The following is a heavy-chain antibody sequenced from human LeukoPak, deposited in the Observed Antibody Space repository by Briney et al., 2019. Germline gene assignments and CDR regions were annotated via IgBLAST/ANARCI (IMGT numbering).Heavy chain of an antibody. D-gene: IGHD2-8*01. CDR3: ARSDCTSGVCYSFDF. CDR1: GGSVSSYY. CDR2: FYSGST. V-gene: IGHV4-59*08. J-gene: IGHJ4*02. Sequence: SETVSLTCTVSGGSVSSYYWSWIRQPPGKGLEWIGYFYSGSTSYNVSLKSRVTISVDTSKNQVSLKLSSVTAADTAVYYCARSDCTSGVCYSFDFWGQGTLVSVSS.